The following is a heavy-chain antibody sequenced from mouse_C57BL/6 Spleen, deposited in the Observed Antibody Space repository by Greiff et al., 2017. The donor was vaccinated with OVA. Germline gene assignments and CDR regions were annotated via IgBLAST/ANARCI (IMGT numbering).Heavy chain of an antibody. Sequence: EVKLQQSGPELVKPGASVKISCKASGYTFTDYYMNWVKQSHGKSLEWIGDINPNNGGTSYNQKFKGKATLTVDKSSSTAYMELRSLTSEDSAVYYCARRGPCDSFDYWGQGTTLTVSS. CDR2: INPNNGGT. J-gene: IGHJ2*01. CDR3: ARRGPCDSFDY. V-gene: IGHV1-26*01. D-gene: IGHD3-3*01. CDR1: GYTFTDYY.